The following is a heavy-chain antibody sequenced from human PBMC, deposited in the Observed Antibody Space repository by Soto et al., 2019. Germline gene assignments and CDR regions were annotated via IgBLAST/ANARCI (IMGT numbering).Heavy chain of an antibody. J-gene: IGHJ2*01. V-gene: IGHV4-4*02. CDR2: IYHSGST. CDR3: VRKDYRDWFFDL. D-gene: IGHD4-4*01. CDR1: GASISSSHW. Sequence: QVQLQESGPGLVKPSGTLSLTCAVSGASISSSHWWSWVRQPPGKGLEWIGEIYHSGSTYYNASLKSRVAISLDKSKTQFYLQLSAVTAADTAVYYCVRKDYRDWFFDLWGRGTLVTVSS.